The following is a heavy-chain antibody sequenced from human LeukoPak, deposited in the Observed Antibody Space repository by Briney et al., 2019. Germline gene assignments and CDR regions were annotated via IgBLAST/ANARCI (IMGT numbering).Heavy chain of an antibody. D-gene: IGHD2-2*01. CDR1: GYSFTSYW. J-gene: IGHJ4*02. V-gene: IGHV5-51*01. Sequence: GESLQISCKGSGYSFTSYWIGWVRQMPGKGLEWMGIIYPGDSDTRYSPSFQGQVTISADKSTSTAYLQWSSLKASDTAMYYCARLLGYCSSTSCYFDYWGQGTLVTVSP. CDR2: IYPGDSDT. CDR3: ARLLGYCSSTSCYFDY.